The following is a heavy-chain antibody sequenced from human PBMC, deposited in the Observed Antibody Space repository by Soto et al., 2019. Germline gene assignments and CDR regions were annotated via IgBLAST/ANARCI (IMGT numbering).Heavy chain of an antibody. CDR3: AKASMSENVVTATDY. D-gene: IGHD2-21*02. Sequence: GGSLRLSCAASGFTFSSYAMSWVRQAPGKGLEWVSAISGSGGSTYYADSVKGRFTISRDNSKNTLYLQMNSLRAEDTAVYYCAKASMSENVVTATDYWGQGTLVTVSS. V-gene: IGHV3-23*01. J-gene: IGHJ4*02. CDR2: ISGSGGST. CDR1: GFTFSSYA.